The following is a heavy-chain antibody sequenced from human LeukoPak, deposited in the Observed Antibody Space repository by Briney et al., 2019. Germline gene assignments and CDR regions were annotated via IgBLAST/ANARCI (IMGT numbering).Heavy chain of an antibody. D-gene: IGHD6-19*01. CDR3: ARKQWVMYYFDS. J-gene: IGHJ4*02. V-gene: IGHV4-39*01. CDR2: LYYSGST. Sequence: SETLSLTCTVSGGSISISNYYWGWLRQPPGKGLEWIGSLYYSGSTYYNPSLKSRVTISVDTSKSQFSLKLSSVTAADTAVYYCARKQWVMYYFDSWGQGTLVTVSS. CDR1: GGSISISNYY.